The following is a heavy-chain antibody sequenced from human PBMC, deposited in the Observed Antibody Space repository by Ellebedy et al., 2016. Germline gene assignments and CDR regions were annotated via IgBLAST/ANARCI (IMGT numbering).Heavy chain of an antibody. Sequence: GESLKISXVGSGLTFTHAWMSWVRQAPGKGLEWVGHIKGTTDGGTPDHAAPLKDRFSISRDDSKSTLYLQMNSLKTEDTAVYYCTTISSWGGIRDYWGRGTLVTVSS. D-gene: IGHD3-16*02. J-gene: IGHJ4*02. CDR1: GLTFTHAW. CDR3: TTISSWGGIRDY. V-gene: IGHV3-15*01. CDR2: IKGTTDGGTP.